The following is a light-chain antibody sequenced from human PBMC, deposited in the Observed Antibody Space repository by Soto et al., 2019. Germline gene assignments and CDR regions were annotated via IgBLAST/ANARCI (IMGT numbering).Light chain of an antibody. CDR1: SSDVGGYDF. Sequence: QSALTQPASVSGSPGQSITISCTGTSSDVGGYDFVSWYQQHPGKAPKLMIYEVSNRPSGVSNRFSGSKSGNTASLTISGPQAEDEAYYYCSSYTSSSTVVFGGGTKLTVL. J-gene: IGLJ2*01. V-gene: IGLV2-14*01. CDR2: EVS. CDR3: SSYTSSSTVV.